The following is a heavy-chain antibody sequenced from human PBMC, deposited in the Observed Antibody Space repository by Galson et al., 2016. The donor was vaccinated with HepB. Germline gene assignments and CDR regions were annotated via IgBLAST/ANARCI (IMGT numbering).Heavy chain of an antibody. D-gene: IGHD3-10*01. CDR1: GFTFNDYW. J-gene: IGHJ6*01. CDR2: INSDGSST. Sequence: SLRLSCAASGFTFNDYWIHWVRQVPGEGLVWVSRINSDGSSTHYADSVKGRFTISRDNAKNTVYLQMNSLRVEDTAVYYCAKVGVIPYYYYGMDVWGQGTMVIVSS. V-gene: IGHV3-74*01. CDR3: AKVGVIPYYYYGMDV.